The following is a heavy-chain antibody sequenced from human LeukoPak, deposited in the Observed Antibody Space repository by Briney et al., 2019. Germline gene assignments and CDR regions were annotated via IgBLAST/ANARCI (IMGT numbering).Heavy chain of an antibody. J-gene: IGHJ4*02. V-gene: IGHV3-7*01. CDR2: IKQDGSEI. Sequence: PGGSLRLSCAASGFTFSSYGMHWVRQAPGRGLEWVANIKQDGSEIYYVDSVKGRFTISRDNAKNSLYMQMNSLRAEDTAVYYCARDRVPTVWGQGTLVTVSS. CDR1: GFTFSSYG. D-gene: IGHD4-11*01. CDR3: ARDRVPTV.